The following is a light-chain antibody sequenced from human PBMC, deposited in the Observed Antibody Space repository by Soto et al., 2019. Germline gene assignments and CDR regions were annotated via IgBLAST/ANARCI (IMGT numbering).Light chain of an antibody. CDR2: AAS. J-gene: IGKJ1*01. CDR3: QQSYRTPPWT. V-gene: IGKV1-39*01. CDR1: QSIVTY. Sequence: DIQMTQSPSSLSASVGDRVTITCRASQSIVTYLNWYLQKPGKAPKLLIYAASNLQSGVPSRFSGSGSGTDFTLTITSLQTEDFATYFCQQSYRTPPWTFGQGTQVEIK.